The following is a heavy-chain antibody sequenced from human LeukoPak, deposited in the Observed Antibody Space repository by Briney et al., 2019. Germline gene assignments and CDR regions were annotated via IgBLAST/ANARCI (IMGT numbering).Heavy chain of an antibody. CDR3: ARGVSLRGLWGSYYPLLDY. Sequence: MSSETLSLTCAVYGGSFSGYYWSWIRQPPGKGLEWIGEINHSGSTNYNPSLKSRVTFSIDTSKNQFSLKLSSVTAADTAVYYCARGVSLRGLWGSYYPLLDYWGQGTLVTVSS. V-gene: IGHV4-34*01. D-gene: IGHD3-16*01. J-gene: IGHJ4*02. CDR1: GGSFSGYY. CDR2: INHSGST.